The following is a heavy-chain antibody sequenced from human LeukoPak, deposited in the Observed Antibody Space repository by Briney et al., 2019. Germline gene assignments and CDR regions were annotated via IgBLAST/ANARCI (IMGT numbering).Heavy chain of an antibody. D-gene: IGHD4-17*01. V-gene: IGHV1-18*01. Sequence: ASVKVSCKASGYTFTSYGISWVRQAPGQGLEWMGWISAYNGNTNYAQKLQGGVTMTTDTSTSTAYMELRSLRSDDTAVYYCARDTVTTWGYYYYYYMDVWGKGTTVTVSS. CDR1: GYTFTSYG. J-gene: IGHJ6*03. CDR3: ARDTVTTWGYYYYYYMDV. CDR2: ISAYNGNT.